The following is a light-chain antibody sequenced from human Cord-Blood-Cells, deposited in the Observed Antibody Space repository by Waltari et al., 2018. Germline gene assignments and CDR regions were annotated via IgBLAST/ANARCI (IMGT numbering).Light chain of an antibody. CDR2: RAS. CDR1: QSVLYSSNNKNY. J-gene: IGKJ3*01. CDR3: QQYYSTPFT. Sequence: DIVMTQSPASLAVSLGERATIKCKSSQSVLYSSNNKNYLAWYQQKPGQPPKLLIYRASTRESGVPDRFSGSGSGTDFTLTISSLQAEDVAVYYCQQYYSTPFTFGPGTKVDIK. V-gene: IGKV4-1*01.